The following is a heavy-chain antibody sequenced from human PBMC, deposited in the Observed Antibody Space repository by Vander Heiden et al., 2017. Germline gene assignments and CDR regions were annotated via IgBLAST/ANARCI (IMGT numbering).Heavy chain of an antibody. CDR2: IKSKTAGGTT. Sequence: EVQLVESGGSLVKPGGSLRLSCAASGFTFSNAWMNWVRQAPGKGLEWVGRIKSKTAGGTTDYAAPVKGRFTISRDDSKNTLYMKMNSLKTEDTAVYYGSTAAAGSYWGQGTLVTVSS. CDR1: GFTFSNAW. V-gene: IGHV3-15*07. CDR3: STAAAGSY. J-gene: IGHJ4*02. D-gene: IGHD6-13*01.